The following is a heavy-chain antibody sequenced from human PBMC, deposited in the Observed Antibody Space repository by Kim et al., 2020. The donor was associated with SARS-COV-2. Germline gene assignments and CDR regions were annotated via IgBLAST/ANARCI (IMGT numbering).Heavy chain of an antibody. D-gene: IGHD2-15*01. CDR3: TTEDCSGGSCYPGGY. V-gene: IGHV3-15*01. Sequence: APVKGRFTISRDDSKNTLYLQMNSLKTEDTAVYYCTTEDCSGGSCYPGGYWGQGTLVTVSS. J-gene: IGHJ4*02.